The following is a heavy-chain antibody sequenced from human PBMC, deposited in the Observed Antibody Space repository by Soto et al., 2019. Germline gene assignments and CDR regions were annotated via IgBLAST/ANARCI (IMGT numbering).Heavy chain of an antibody. J-gene: IGHJ4*02. Sequence: QVQLQESGPGLVKPSETLSLTCTVSGGSISSYYWSWIRQPPGKGLDWIGYIYYSGSTNYNPSLKSRVTISVDTSKNQFSLKLSSVTAADTAVYYCASGAGGFDYWGQGTLVTVSS. CDR1: GGSISSYY. CDR2: IYYSGST. CDR3: ASGAGGFDY. V-gene: IGHV4-59*01. D-gene: IGHD1-26*01.